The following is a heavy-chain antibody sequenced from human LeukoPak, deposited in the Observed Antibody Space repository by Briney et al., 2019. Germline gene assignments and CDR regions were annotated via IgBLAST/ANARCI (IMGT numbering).Heavy chain of an antibody. Sequence: SETLSLTCTVSGASISSHSWSWVRQPPGKGLEWIGHISDSGSAKYNPSLKSRVNISLDTSKNQFSLNLSSVTAADTAVYFCANGQSGYRYGYKYYYYIDVWGKGTTVIVSS. CDR1: GASISSHS. D-gene: IGHD5-18*01. CDR3: ANGQSGYRYGYKYYYYIDV. CDR2: ISDSGSA. V-gene: IGHV4-59*11. J-gene: IGHJ6*03.